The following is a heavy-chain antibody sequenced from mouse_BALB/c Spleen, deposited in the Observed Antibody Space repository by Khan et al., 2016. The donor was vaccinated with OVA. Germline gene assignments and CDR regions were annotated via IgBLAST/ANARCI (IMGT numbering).Heavy chain of an antibody. V-gene: IGHV2-9*02. CDR1: GFSLSNYG. Sequence: QVQLKQSGPGLVAPSQTLSITCTVSGFSLSNYGVHWVRQPPGKGLEWLGVIWAGGSTNHNSALMSRLSISKADSKSNVFLKMNSLQTDDTAMYYCARAFYNGAWFAYWGQGTLVTVSA. CDR2: IWAGGST. D-gene: IGHD1-3*01. J-gene: IGHJ3*01. CDR3: ARAFYNGAWFAY.